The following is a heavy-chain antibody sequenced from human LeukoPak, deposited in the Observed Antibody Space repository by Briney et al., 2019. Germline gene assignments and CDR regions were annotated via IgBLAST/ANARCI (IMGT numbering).Heavy chain of an antibody. CDR2: INPSSGGT. CDR3: ARVVTIFGVVITDAFDI. J-gene: IGHJ3*02. V-gene: IGHV1-2*02. CDR1: GYTFTGYY. Sequence: ASVKVSCKASGYTFTGYYLHWVRQAPGQGLEWMGWINPSSGGTNYAQKFQGRVTMTRDTSISTAYMELSRLRSDDTAVYYCARVVTIFGVVITDAFDIWGQGTMVTVSS. D-gene: IGHD3-3*01.